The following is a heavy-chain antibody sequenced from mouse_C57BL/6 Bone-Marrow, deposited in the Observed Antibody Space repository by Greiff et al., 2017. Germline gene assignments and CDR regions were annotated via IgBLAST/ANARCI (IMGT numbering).Heavy chain of an antibody. CDR1: GFTFSSYG. CDR3: ARRLLRYYFDY. J-gene: IGHJ2*01. Sequence: EVKVVESGGDLVKPGGSLKLSCAASGFTFSSYGMSWVRQTPDKRLEWVATISSGGSYTYYPDSVKGRFTISRDNAKNTLYLQMSSLKSEDTAMYDCARRLLRYYFDYWGQGTTLTVSS. V-gene: IGHV5-6*02. CDR2: ISSGGSYT. D-gene: IGHD1-1*01.